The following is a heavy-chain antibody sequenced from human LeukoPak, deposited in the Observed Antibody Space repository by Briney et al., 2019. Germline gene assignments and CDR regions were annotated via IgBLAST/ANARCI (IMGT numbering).Heavy chain of an antibody. Sequence: SETLSLTCAVYGGSFSGYYWSWIRQPPGKGLEWIREINHSGSTNYNPSLKSRVTISVDTSKNQFSLKLSSVTAADTAVYCCARAFTIFGVVIRYYFDYWGQGTLVTVSS. CDR1: GGSFSGYY. J-gene: IGHJ4*02. CDR2: INHSGST. V-gene: IGHV4-34*01. D-gene: IGHD3-3*01. CDR3: ARAFTIFGVVIRYYFDY.